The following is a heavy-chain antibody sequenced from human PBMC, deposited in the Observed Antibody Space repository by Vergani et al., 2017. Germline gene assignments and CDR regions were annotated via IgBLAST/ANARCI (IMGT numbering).Heavy chain of an antibody. CDR2: ISGSGAST. Sequence: EVQLLESGGGLVQPGGSLRLSCAASGFTFNSYALTWVRQAPGKGLEWVSTISGSGASTYYADSVKGRFTIARDNSKNTLYLQLNSLRAEDTALYYCAKGEYQLTKYYYYYYMDVWGKGTTVTVSS. CDR3: AKGEYQLTKYYYYYYMDV. CDR1: GFTFNSYA. V-gene: IGHV3-23*01. J-gene: IGHJ6*03. D-gene: IGHD2-2*01.